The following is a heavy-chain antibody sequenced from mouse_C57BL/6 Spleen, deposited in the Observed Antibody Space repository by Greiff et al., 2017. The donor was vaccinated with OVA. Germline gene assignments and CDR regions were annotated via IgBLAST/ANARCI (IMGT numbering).Heavy chain of an antibody. CDR1: GYTFTSYW. Sequence: VQLQQPGAELVKPGASVKLSCKASGYTFTSYWMQWVKQRPGQGLEWIGEIDPSDSYPNYNQKFKGKATLTVDTSSSTAYMQLSSLTSEDSAVYYCARRPEMDYWGQGTSVTVSS. V-gene: IGHV1-50*01. J-gene: IGHJ4*01. CDR2: IDPSDSYP. CDR3: ARRPEMDY.